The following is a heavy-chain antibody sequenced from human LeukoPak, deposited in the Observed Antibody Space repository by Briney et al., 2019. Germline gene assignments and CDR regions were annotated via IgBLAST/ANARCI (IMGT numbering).Heavy chain of an antibody. J-gene: IGHJ4*02. D-gene: IGHD5-12*01. CDR1: GFTFSSHD. V-gene: IGHV3-33*01. Sequence: GGSLRLSCAASGFTFSSHDMRWVRQAPGEGLEWVAVIWYDGSNKYYADSVKGRFTISRDNSKNTLYLQMNSLRAEDTAVYYCARDAPPIVATPIDYWGQGTLVTVSS. CDR3: ARDAPPIVATPIDY. CDR2: IWYDGSNK.